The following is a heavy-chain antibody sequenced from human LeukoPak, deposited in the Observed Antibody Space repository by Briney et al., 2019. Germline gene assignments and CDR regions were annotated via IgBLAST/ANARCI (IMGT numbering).Heavy chain of an antibody. CDR3: VKAGGIEGSGYNNWFDS. D-gene: IGHD5-24*01. CDR2: TSASGGTR. V-gene: IGHV3-23*01. Sequence: GGSLRLSCVASGFTFNIYAMSWIRQAPGKGLGWVSCTSASGGTRYYADSVKGRFTISRDNSKSMLYLQMNTLRAEDTAVYYCVKAGGIEGSGYNNWFDSWGQGTLVTVSS. J-gene: IGHJ5*01. CDR1: GFTFNIYA.